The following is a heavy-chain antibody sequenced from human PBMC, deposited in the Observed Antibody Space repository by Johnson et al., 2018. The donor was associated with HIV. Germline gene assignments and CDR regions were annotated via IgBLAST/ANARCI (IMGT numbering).Heavy chain of an antibody. V-gene: IGHV3-7*01. J-gene: IGHJ3*02. CDR3: AREGRGSSSGAFDI. Sequence: VQLVESGGGLVRPGESLRLSCVASGFTFSGYWMTWVRQAPGKGLEWVANIKQGGSEKYYVDSVKGRFTISRDNAKKSLYLQMGSLRAEDMAVYYCAREGRGSSSGAFDIWGQGTMVTVSS. D-gene: IGHD6-6*01. CDR2: IKQGGSEK. CDR1: GFTFSGYW.